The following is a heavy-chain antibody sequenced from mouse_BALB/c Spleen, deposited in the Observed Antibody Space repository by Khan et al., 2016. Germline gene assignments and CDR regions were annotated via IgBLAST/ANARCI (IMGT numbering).Heavy chain of an antibody. J-gene: IGHJ2*01. CDR1: GYSITSDYA. CDR2: ISYSGST. D-gene: IGHD2-3*01. CDR3: ARWSDGYYAY. V-gene: IGHV3-2*02. Sequence: EVQLQESGPGLVKPSQSLSLTCTVTGYSITSDYAWNWIRQFPGNKLEWMGYISYSGSTSYNPSPKSRISITRDTSKNQFFLQLNSVTTDDTATYYCARWSDGYYAYLGQGTTLTVSA.